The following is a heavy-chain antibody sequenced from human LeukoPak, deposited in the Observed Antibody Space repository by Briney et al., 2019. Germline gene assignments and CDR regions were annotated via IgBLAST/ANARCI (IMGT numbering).Heavy chain of an antibody. J-gene: IGHJ4*02. V-gene: IGHV1-2*02. CDR3: ASLIAAAGTNVY. CDR1: GYTFTGYY. CDR2: INPNTGGT. D-gene: IGHD6-13*01. Sequence: GASVKVSCKASGYTFTGYYMHWVRQAPGQGLEWMGWINPNTGGTIYAQKFQGRVTMTRDTSFSTAYMELSRLRSDDTAIYYCASLIAAAGTNVYWGQGTLVTVSS.